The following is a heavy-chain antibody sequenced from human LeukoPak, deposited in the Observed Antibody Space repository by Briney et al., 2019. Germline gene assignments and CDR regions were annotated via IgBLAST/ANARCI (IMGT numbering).Heavy chain of an antibody. CDR2: ISSNGGST. D-gene: IGHD3-10*01. CDR3: LKDSSSGSYFDY. CDR1: GFTFSRYA. J-gene: IGHJ4*02. V-gene: IGHV3-64D*06. Sequence: GGSLRLSCSASGFTFSRYAMHWVCQAPGKGLEYVSAISSNGGSTYYADSVKGRFTISRDNSRNTLHLQMSSLRVEDTAVYYCLKDSSSGSYFDYWGQGTLVTVSS.